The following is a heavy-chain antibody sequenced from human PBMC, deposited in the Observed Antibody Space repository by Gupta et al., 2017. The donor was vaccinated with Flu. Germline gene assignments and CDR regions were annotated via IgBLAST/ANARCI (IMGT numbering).Heavy chain of an antibody. CDR3: ARHTFHALDY. V-gene: IGHV3-7*01. CDR1: FSFNRHW. J-gene: IGHJ4*02. CDR2: IKQAGEEK. Sequence: FSFNRHWMTWVRQDPGKGLEWVANIKQAGEEKSDVDSVKGRFTISRDNAKNSLWLQMNSLRVEDTATYDGARHTFHALDYWGQGILVTVSA.